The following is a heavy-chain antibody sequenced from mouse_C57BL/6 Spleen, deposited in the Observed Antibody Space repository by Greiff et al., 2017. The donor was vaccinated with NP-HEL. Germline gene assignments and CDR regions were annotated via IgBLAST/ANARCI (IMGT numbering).Heavy chain of an antibody. Sequence: VQLQQSVAELVRPGASVKLSCTASGFNIKNTYMHWVKQRPEQGLEWIGRIDPANGNTKYAPKFQGKATITADTSSNTAYLQLSSLTSEDTAIYYCATFYYGSSEGYYAMDYWGQGTSVTVSS. CDR1: GFNIKNTY. CDR2: IDPANGNT. D-gene: IGHD1-1*01. J-gene: IGHJ4*01. CDR3: ATFYYGSSEGYYAMDY. V-gene: IGHV14-3*01.